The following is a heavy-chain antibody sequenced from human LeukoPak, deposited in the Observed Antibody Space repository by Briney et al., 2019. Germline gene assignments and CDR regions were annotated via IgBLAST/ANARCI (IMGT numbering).Heavy chain of an antibody. D-gene: IGHD3-10*01. CDR3: AKGPISGSQPLDY. CDR2: IYSGGST. J-gene: IGHJ4*02. CDR1: GFTFNIYT. V-gene: IGHV3-66*01. Sequence: GGSLRLSCAASGFTFNIYTMYWVRQAPGKGLEWVSVIYSGGSTYYADSVKGRFTISRDNSKNTLYLQMNSLRAEDTAVYYCAKGPISGSQPLDYWGQGTLVTVSS.